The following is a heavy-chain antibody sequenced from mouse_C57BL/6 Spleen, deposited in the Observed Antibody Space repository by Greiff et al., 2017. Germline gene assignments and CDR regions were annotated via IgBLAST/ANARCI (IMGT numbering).Heavy chain of an antibody. J-gene: IGHJ2*01. D-gene: IGHD2-5*01. CDR2: IDPSDSYT. Sequence: QVQLQQPGAELVMPGASVKLSCKASGYTFTSYWMHWVKQRPGQGLEWIGEIDPSDSYTNYNQKFKGKSTLTVDKSSSTAYMQLSSLTSEDSAVYYCARRGSNDFDYWGQGTTLTVSS. CDR3: ARRGSNDFDY. V-gene: IGHV1-69*01. CDR1: GYTFTSYW.